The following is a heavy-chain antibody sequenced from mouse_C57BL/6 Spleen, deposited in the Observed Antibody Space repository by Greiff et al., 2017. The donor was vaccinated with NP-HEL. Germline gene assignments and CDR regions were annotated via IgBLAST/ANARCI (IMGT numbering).Heavy chain of an antibody. J-gene: IGHJ3*01. D-gene: IGHD2-4*01. CDR2: IYPGSGST. CDR1: GYTFTSYW. Sequence: QVQLKQPGAELVKPGASVKMSCKASGYTFTSYWITWVKQRPGQGLEWIGDIYPGSGSTNYNEKFKSKATLTVDTSSSPTYMQLSSLESEDYAFYCRASRGDDYDEAWFAYWGQGTLVTVSA. V-gene: IGHV1-55*01. CDR3: ASRGDDYDEAWFAY.